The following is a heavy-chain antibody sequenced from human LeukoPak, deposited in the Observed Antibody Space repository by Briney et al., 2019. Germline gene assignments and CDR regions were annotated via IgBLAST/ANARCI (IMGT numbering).Heavy chain of an antibody. CDR3: ATHPAYDSSGYYSEDAFDI. CDR1: GYTFTSYY. CDR2: FNPSGGST. Sequence: ASVKVSCKASGYTFTSYYMHWVRQAPGQGLEWMGIFNPSGGSTSYAQKFQGRVTMTRDTSTSTVYMELSSLRSEDTAVYYCATHPAYDSSGYYSEDAFDIWGQGTMVTVSS. J-gene: IGHJ3*02. V-gene: IGHV1-46*01. D-gene: IGHD3-22*01.